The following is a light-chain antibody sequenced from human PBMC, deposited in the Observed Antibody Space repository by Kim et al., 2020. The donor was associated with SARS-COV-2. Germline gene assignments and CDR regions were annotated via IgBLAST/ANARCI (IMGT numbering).Light chain of an antibody. CDR2: GKN. Sequence: VALGQTVRITCQGDSLRSYYTTWYQQKPGQATIVVVYGKNNRPSGIPDRFSGSSSGNTASLTITGTQAGDEADYYCNSRDNNDNVLFGGGTRLTVL. J-gene: IGLJ2*01. CDR3: NSRDNNDNVL. CDR1: SLRSYY. V-gene: IGLV3-19*01.